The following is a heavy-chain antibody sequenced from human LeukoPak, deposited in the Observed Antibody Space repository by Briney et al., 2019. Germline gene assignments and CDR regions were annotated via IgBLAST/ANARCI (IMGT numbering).Heavy chain of an antibody. D-gene: IGHD6-13*01. CDR1: GFTFDDYA. Sequence: GRSLRLSCAASGFTFDDYAMHWVRQAPGKGLEWVSGISWNSGSIGYADSVKGRFTISRDNAKNSLYLQMNSLRAEDTALYYCAKGIVAAAGMGFDYWGQGTLVTVSS. CDR2: ISWNSGSI. J-gene: IGHJ4*02. CDR3: AKGIVAAAGMGFDY. V-gene: IGHV3-9*01.